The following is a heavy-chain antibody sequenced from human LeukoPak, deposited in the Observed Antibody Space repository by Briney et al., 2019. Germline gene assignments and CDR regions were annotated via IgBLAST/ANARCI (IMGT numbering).Heavy chain of an antibody. CDR3: ATVDNIRFLEWSRNWFDP. D-gene: IGHD3-3*01. J-gene: IGHJ5*02. Sequence: ASVKASCKVSGYTLTELSMHWVRQAPGKGLEWMGGFDPEDGETIYAQKFQGRVTMTEDTSTDTAYMELSSLRSEDTAVYYCATVDNIRFLEWSRNWFDPWGQGTLVTASS. CDR2: FDPEDGET. V-gene: IGHV1-24*01. CDR1: GYTLTELS.